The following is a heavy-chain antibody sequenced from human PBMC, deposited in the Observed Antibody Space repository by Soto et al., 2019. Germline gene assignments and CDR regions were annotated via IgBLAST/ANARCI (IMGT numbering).Heavy chain of an antibody. CDR2: IYPGDSDT. J-gene: IGHJ4*02. Sequence: GESLKISCKGSGYSFTSYWIGWVRQMPGKGLEWMGIIYPGDSDTRYSPSFQGQVTISADKSISTAYLQWSSLKASDTAMYYCARRYCSGGSCYAPFFDYWGQGTLVTVSS. V-gene: IGHV5-51*01. CDR1: GYSFTSYW. D-gene: IGHD2-15*01. CDR3: ARRYCSGGSCYAPFFDY.